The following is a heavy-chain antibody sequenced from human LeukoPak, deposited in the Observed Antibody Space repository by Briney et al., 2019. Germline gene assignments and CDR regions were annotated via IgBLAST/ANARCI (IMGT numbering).Heavy chain of an antibody. J-gene: IGHJ5*02. CDR2: IYYSGST. CDR1: GGSISSGGYY. Sequence: SETLSLTCTVSGGSISSGGYYWSWIRQHPGKGLEWIGYIYYSGSTYYNPSLKSRLTISVDTSKNQFSLKLSSVTAADTAVYYCARGPKYSSSWYRRNWFDPWGQGTLVTVSS. V-gene: IGHV4-31*03. CDR3: ARGPKYSSSWYRRNWFDP. D-gene: IGHD6-13*01.